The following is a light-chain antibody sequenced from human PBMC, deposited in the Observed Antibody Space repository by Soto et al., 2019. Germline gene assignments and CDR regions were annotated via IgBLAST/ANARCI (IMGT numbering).Light chain of an antibody. CDR3: QQYNSYWGT. J-gene: IGKJ1*01. CDR2: DAS. CDR1: QSISGW. Sequence: DIQMTQSPSTLSASVGDRVTITCRASQSISGWLAWYQQKPGKAPKLLIYDASSLGSGVPSRFSGSGSGTEFTLTISSLQPDDFATYYCQQYNSYWGTFGQGTKVEIK. V-gene: IGKV1-5*01.